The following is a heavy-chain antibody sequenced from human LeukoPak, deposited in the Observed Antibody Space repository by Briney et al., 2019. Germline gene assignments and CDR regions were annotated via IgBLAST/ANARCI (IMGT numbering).Heavy chain of an antibody. D-gene: IGHD1-14*01. CDR3: AKRRQSGIGSLYYFDS. J-gene: IGHJ4*02. CDR2: ISTSGDST. Sequence: GGSLRLSCAASGFTFNNYAMSWVRQAPGMRLEWVSAISTSGDSTYYTDSVKGRFTISRDNSKNTLYLQMNSLAAEDTAIYFCAKRRQSGIGSLYYFDSWGQGTLVTVSS. CDR1: GFTFNNYA. V-gene: IGHV3-23*01.